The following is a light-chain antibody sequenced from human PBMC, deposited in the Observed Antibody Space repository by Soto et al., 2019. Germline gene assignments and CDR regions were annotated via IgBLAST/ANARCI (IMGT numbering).Light chain of an antibody. CDR3: SSYAGSSTYV. V-gene: IGLV2-8*01. Sequence: QSALTQPPSAPGSPGQSVTISCTGTSSDVGGYDYVSWYQQHPGKAPKLMIYEVSKRPSGVPDRFSGSKSGNTASLTVSGLQAEDEADYYCSSYAGSSTYVFGTGTKV. J-gene: IGLJ1*01. CDR1: SSDVGGYDY. CDR2: EVS.